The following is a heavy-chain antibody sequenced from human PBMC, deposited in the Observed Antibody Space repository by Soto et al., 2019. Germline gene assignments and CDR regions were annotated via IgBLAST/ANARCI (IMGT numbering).Heavy chain of an antibody. CDR1: GGTFSSYA. CDR2: IIPIFGTA. D-gene: IGHD3-22*01. V-gene: IGHV1-69*13. CDR3: ARDLRVLYYYDSSGPLDAFDI. J-gene: IGHJ3*02. Sequence: SVKVSCKASGGTFSSYAISWVRQAPGQGLEWMGGIIPIFGTANYAQKFQGRVTITADESTSTAYMELSSLRSEDTAVYYCARDLRVLYYYDSSGPLDAFDIWGQGTMVTVSS.